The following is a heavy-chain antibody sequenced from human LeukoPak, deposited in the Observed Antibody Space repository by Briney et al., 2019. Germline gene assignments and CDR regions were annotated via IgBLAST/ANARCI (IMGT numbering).Heavy chain of an antibody. J-gene: IGHJ4*02. V-gene: IGHV1-46*01. D-gene: IGHD3-16*01. Sequence: GASVKVSCKASGYTFTSYYMHWVRQAPGQGLEWMGIINPSGGGTSCAQKFQGRVTMTRDTSTSTVYMELSSLRSEDTAVYYCARQGGRVPFDYWGQGALVTVSS. CDR1: GYTFTSYY. CDR2: INPSGGGT. CDR3: ARQGGRVPFDY.